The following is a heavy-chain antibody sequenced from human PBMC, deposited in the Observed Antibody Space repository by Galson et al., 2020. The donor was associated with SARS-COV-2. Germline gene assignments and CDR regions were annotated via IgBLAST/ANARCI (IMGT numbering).Heavy chain of an antibody. CDR2: ISSSSTI. V-gene: IGHV3-48*04. CDR3: ATPRETYYYGSGFDYFDY. Sequence: GESLKISCAASGFTFSSYSMNWVRPAPGKGLEWVSYISSSSTIYYADSVKGRFTISRDNDKNSLYLQMNSLRAEDTAVYYCATPRETYYYGSGFDYFDYWGQGTLVTVSS. D-gene: IGHD3-10*01. J-gene: IGHJ4*02. CDR1: GFTFSSYS.